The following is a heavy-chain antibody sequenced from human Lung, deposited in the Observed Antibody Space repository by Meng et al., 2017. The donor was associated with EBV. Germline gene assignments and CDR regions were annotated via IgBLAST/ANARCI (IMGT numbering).Heavy chain of an antibody. CDR3: ARGGTSSAPFDY. CDR1: GRSFSSSY. CDR2: INYSGIT. V-gene: IGHV4-34*01. J-gene: IGHJ4*02. D-gene: IGHD2-2*01. Sequence: QVQLQQSGPGRLKPSEPLSLTCGVSGRSFSSSYWSWIRQPPGKGLEWIGQINYSGITNYNPSLKSRVTISVDTSKNQFSLSLNSVTAADTAVYYCARGGTSSAPFDYWGQGTLVTVSS.